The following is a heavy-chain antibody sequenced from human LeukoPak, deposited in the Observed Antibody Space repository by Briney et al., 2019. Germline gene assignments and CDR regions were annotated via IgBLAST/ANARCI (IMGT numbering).Heavy chain of an antibody. Sequence: SETLSLTCAVYGGSFSGYYWSWIRQPPGKGLEWIGEINHSGSTNYNPSLKSRVTISVDTSKNQFSLKLSSVTAADTAVYYCARARRWDTAMGDAFDIWGQGTMVTVSS. J-gene: IGHJ3*02. D-gene: IGHD5-18*01. CDR1: GGSFSGYY. CDR2: INHSGST. V-gene: IGHV4-34*01. CDR3: ARARRWDTAMGDAFDI.